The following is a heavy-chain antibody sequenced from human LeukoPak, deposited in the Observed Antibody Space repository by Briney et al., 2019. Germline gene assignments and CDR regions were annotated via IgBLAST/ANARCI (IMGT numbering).Heavy chain of an antibody. D-gene: IGHD3-10*01. J-gene: IGHJ5*02. CDR3: ARDLWSYYGSPSKDL. V-gene: IGHV3-48*01. CDR1: GFTFRTYN. Sequence: GGSLRLSCVASGFTFRTYNMNWVRQAPGKGLEWVSYISTSSSVIYYGDSVKGRFTISRDDARNSLYLQMNSLRAEDTAVYYCARDLWSYYGSPSKDLWGQGTLVTVSS. CDR2: ISTSSSVI.